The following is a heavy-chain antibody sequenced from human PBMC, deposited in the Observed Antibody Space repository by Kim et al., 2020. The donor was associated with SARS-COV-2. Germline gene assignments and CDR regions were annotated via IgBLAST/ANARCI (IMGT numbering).Heavy chain of an antibody. Sequence: KYSPSFQGHVSISVDKSINTAYLQWSSLKASDTAMYYCARHGVRGVTPDYWGQGTLVTVSS. J-gene: IGHJ4*02. V-gene: IGHV5-10-1*01. D-gene: IGHD3-10*01. CDR3: ARHGVRGVTPDY.